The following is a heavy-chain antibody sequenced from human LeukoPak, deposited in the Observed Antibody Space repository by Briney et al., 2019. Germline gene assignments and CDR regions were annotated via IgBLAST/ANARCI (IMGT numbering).Heavy chain of an antibody. CDR1: GFTISSYE. CDR3: TRGTGGSA. V-gene: IGHV3-48*03. CDR2: ISGGDTTI. Sequence: PGGSLRLSCAASGFTISSYEMNWVRQAPGKGLEWVSYISGGDTTIYYADSVRGRFTISRDNAKNSLYLQMNSLRAEDTALYYCTRGTGGSAWCQGTLITVSS. D-gene: IGHD2-15*01. J-gene: IGHJ5*02.